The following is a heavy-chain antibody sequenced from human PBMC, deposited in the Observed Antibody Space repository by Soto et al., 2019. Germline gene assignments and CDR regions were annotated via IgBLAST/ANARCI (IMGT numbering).Heavy chain of an antibody. V-gene: IGHV1-69*06. Sequence: QVQLVPSGAEVKKPGSSVKVSCKASGGTFSSYAISWVRQAPGQGLEWMGGIIPIFGTANYAQKFQGRVTITADKSTSTAYMELSSLRSEDTAVYYCARGPGVYSSSGTLYYYYGMDVWGQGTTVTVSS. CDR2: IIPIFGTA. CDR1: GGTFSSYA. CDR3: ARGPGVYSSSGTLYYYYGMDV. D-gene: IGHD6-6*01. J-gene: IGHJ6*02.